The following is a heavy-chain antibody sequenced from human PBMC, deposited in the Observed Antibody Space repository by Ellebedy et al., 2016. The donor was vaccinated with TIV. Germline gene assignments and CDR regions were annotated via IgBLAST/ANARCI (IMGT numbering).Heavy chain of an antibody. V-gene: IGHV3-43*02. CDR1: GFTFDDYA. J-gene: IGHJ4*02. D-gene: IGHD3-10*01. Sequence: PGGSLRLSCAASGFTFDDYAMHWVRPAPGKGLEWVSLISGDGGSTYYADSVKGRFTISRNNSKNSLYLQMNSLRTEDTALYYCAPRALLWFGEPVVEWGQGTLVTVSS. CDR2: ISGDGGST. CDR3: APRALLWFGEPVVE.